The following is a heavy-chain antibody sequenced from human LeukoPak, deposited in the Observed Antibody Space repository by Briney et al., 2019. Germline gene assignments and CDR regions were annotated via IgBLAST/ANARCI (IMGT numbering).Heavy chain of an antibody. CDR1: GFTFSNYW. Sequence: PGGSLRLSCAASGFTFSNYWMHWVRQAPGKGLEWVANIKQDGSEKYYADSVKGRFTISRDNSKNTLYLQMDSLRAEDTAMYYCARSLGGGDWYFDYWGQGTLVTVSS. D-gene: IGHD2-21*01. J-gene: IGHJ4*02. CDR2: IKQDGSEK. V-gene: IGHV3-7*01. CDR3: ARSLGGGDWYFDY.